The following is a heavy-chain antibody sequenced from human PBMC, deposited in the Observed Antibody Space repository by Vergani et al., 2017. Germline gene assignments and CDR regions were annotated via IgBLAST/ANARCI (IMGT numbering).Heavy chain of an antibody. D-gene: IGHD2-15*01. Sequence: QVQLQESGPGLVKPSETLSLTCTVSDYFIISGYYWGWIRQTPGKGLEWIGSIYHTGNTYYTPSLKSRVTISVDTSKNQFSLNLTSVTAADTAVYYCARLFRYCTASSCYYFDYWGQGTLVTVSS. V-gene: IGHV4-38-2*02. CDR2: IYHTGNT. CDR1: DYFIISGYY. CDR3: ARLFRYCTASSCYYFDY. J-gene: IGHJ4*02.